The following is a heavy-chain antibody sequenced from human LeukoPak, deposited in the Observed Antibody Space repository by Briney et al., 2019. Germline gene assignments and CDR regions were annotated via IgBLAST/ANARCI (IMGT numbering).Heavy chain of an antibody. CDR3: TTELDVRPNHY. CDR1: GFTFSGSA. D-gene: IGHD1-14*01. CDR2: IRSKAHSYAT. Sequence: GGSLRLSCAASGFTFSGSAMHWVRQASGKGLEWVGRIRSKAHSYATAYAASVKGRFTISRDDSKNTLYLQMNSLKSEDTAVYYCTTELDVRPNHYWGQGTLVTVSS. J-gene: IGHJ4*02. V-gene: IGHV3-73*01.